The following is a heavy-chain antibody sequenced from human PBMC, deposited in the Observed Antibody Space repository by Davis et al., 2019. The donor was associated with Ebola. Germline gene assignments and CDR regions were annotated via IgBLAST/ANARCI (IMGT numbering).Heavy chain of an antibody. V-gene: IGHV3-74*01. J-gene: IGHJ4*02. CDR2: INSDGSST. Sequence: GESLKISCAASGFTFSSYWMHWVRQAPGKGLVWVSRINSDGSSTSYADSVKGRFTISRDNAKNSLHLQMNSLGVEDTAMYYCVRLLHWGQGARVTVSS. CDR1: GFTFSSYW. CDR3: VRLLH.